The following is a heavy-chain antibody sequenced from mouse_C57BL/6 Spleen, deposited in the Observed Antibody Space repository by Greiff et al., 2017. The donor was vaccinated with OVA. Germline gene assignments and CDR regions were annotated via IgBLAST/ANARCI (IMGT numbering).Heavy chain of an antibody. CDR1: GYSFPDYN. CDR3: AADYGSSYWYFDV. J-gene: IGHJ1*03. D-gene: IGHD1-1*01. CDR2: LNPNYGTT. Sequence: EVQLQQSGPELVKPGASVKISCKASGYSFPDYNMNWVKQSNGKSLEWIGVLNPNYGTTSYNQKFKGKATLTVDQSSSTAYMQLNSLTSEDSAVYYCAADYGSSYWYFDVWGTGTTVTVSS. V-gene: IGHV1-39*01.